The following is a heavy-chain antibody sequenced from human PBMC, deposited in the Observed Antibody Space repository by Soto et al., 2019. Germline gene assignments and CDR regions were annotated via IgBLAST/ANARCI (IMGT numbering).Heavy chain of an antibody. Sequence: QVQLVQSGGEAKKPGASVKVSCKTSGYSFTTYGISWVRQAPGQGLEWMGWISAYNGNTNYAQKLQDRVTMTTDTSTSTAYMELRSLRSDDTVVYYCAREGPAPYYYYGMDVWGQGSTVTVSS. V-gene: IGHV1-18*01. CDR2: ISAYNGNT. CDR1: GYSFTTYG. J-gene: IGHJ6*02. CDR3: AREGPAPYYYYGMDV.